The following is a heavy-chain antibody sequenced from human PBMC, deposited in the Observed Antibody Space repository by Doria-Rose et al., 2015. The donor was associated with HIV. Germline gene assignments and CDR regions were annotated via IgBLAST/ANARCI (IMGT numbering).Heavy chain of an antibody. CDR2: ITVVFGTA. Sequence: GGITVVFGTAHYAQKFQGRVTITADESTNTAYLELSSLRSEDTAVYYCATATPYYYDTSGYYSFSEDYWGQGTLVTVSS. V-gene: IGHV1-69*01. D-gene: IGHD3-22*01. J-gene: IGHJ4*02. CDR3: ATATPYYYDTSGYYSFSEDY.